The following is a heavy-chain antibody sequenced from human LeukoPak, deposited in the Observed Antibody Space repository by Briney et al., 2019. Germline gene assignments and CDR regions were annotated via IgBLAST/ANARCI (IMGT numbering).Heavy chain of an antibody. Sequence: GGSLRLSCAASGFTFSSFTMNWVRQAPGKGLEWVSSISSSSSYIYYADSVKGRFTISRDNAKISVYLQMNSRRAEDTAVYYCARDLGIAVALDYWGQGTLVTVSS. CDR2: ISSSSSYI. CDR1: GFTFSSFT. D-gene: IGHD6-19*01. CDR3: ARDLGIAVALDY. V-gene: IGHV3-21*01. J-gene: IGHJ4*02.